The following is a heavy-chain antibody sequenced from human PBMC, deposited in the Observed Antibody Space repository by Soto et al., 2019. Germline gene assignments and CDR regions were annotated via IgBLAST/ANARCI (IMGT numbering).Heavy chain of an antibody. V-gene: IGHV1-18*04. Sequence: ASVKVSCKASGYTFTSYGISWVRQAPGQGLEWMGWISAYNGNTNYAQKLQGRVTMTTDTSTSTAYMELSSLRSDDTAVYYCAMFPEAIVLVPTRSWFDPWGQGTLVTVSS. CDR3: AMFPEAIVLVPTRSWFDP. D-gene: IGHD2-2*01. J-gene: IGHJ5*02. CDR2: ISAYNGNT. CDR1: GYTFTSYG.